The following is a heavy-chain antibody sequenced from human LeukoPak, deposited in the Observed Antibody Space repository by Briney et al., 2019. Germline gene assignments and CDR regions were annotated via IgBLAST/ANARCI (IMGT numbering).Heavy chain of an antibody. CDR3: ARADIVVVPAAMGAYNWFDP. Sequence: SETLSLTCSVSGASTTSYYWSWIRQPPGKGLEWIGEINHSGSTNYNPSLKSRVTISVDTSKNQFSLKLSSVTAADTAVYYCARADIVVVPAAMGAYNWFDPWGQGTLVTVSS. J-gene: IGHJ5*02. V-gene: IGHV4-34*01. CDR1: GASTTSYY. D-gene: IGHD2-2*01. CDR2: INHSGST.